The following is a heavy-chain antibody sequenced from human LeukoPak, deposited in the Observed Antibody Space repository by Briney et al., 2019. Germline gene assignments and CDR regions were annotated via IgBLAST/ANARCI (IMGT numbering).Heavy chain of an antibody. V-gene: IGHV1-2*06. CDR2: INPNSGLT. Sequence: ASVKVSCKASGYTFTDYYIHWVRQAPGQGLEWMGRINPNSGLTNYVQKFQDRVTMTRDTSISTAYMELYRLRSDDTAVYYCARDPYRAPAASSPTYWGQGTLVTVSS. CDR1: GYTFTDYY. CDR3: ARDPYRAPAASSPTY. J-gene: IGHJ4*02. D-gene: IGHD6-13*01.